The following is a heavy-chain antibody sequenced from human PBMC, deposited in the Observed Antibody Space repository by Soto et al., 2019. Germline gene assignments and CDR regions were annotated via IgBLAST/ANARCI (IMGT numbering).Heavy chain of an antibody. D-gene: IGHD3-22*01. CDR3: ARNGYDTSNHHLDP. V-gene: IGHV4-4*02. CDR1: GGSISSSNW. Sequence: PSETLSLTCTVSGGSISSSNWWTWVRQAPGKGLEWIGETYHVGIPSYNPSLKGRVTISVDTSKNQFSLSLNSVTAADAAVYFCARNGYDTSNHHLDPWRQGNLVTVSS. CDR2: TYHVGIP. J-gene: IGHJ5*02.